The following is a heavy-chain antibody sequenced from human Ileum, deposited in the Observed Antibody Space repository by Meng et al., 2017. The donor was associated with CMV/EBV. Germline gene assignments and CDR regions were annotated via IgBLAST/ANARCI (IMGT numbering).Heavy chain of an antibody. D-gene: IGHD1-26*01. CDR1: GFTFRGSA. CDR2: IRSKANSYAT. J-gene: IGHJ5*02. CDR3: TRRVGATTFDP. Sequence: CAASGFTFRGSAMHWVRQASGKGLEWVGRIRSKANSYATAYAASVKGRFTISRDDSKNTAYLQMNSLKTEDTAVYYCTRRVGATTFDPWGQGTLVTVSS. V-gene: IGHV3-73*01.